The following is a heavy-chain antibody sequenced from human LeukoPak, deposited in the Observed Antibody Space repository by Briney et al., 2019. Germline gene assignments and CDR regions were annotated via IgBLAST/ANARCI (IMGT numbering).Heavy chain of an antibody. CDR2: IKKDGIEK. D-gene: IGHD3-22*01. Sequence: GGSLRLSCAASGFTFSGYWMSWVRQAPGKGLEWVANIKKDGIEKYYVDSVKGRITISRDNARNSLYLQVNSLRAEDTAVYYCASQDSSGYYHYWGQGTLVTVSS. CDR1: GFTFSGYW. V-gene: IGHV3-7*01. CDR3: ASQDSSGYYHY. J-gene: IGHJ4*02.